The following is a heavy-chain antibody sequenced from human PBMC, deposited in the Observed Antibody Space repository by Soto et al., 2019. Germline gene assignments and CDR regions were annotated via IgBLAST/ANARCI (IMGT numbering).Heavy chain of an antibody. CDR3: ARIGWGGDS. V-gene: IGHV4-61*01. J-gene: IGHJ4*02. CDR1: GGSVRTGSYH. D-gene: IGHD7-27*01. CDR2: IPNNGSP. Sequence: QVQLQESGPGRVKPSETLSLTCSVSGGSVRTGSYHWSWIRQPPGKGLEWIWFIPNNGSPDYNPSLKSRVVVSIDRSKNQFSLKVNSVTAADTAVYFCARIGWGGDSWGQGTLVTVSS.